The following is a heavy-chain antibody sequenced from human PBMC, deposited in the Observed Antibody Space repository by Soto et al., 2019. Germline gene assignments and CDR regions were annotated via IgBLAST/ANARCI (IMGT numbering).Heavy chain of an antibody. J-gene: IGHJ4*02. Sequence: QVQLVQSGAEVKKPGASVKVSCKASGYTFTSYDINWVRQATGQGLEWMGWMNPNSGNTGYAQKFQGRVTMTSTTSISTAYMELSSLTSEDTAVYYCARSKLRFLEWLLPFDYWGQGTLVTVSS. CDR1: GYTFTSYD. V-gene: IGHV1-8*01. D-gene: IGHD3-3*01. CDR2: MNPNSGNT. CDR3: ARSKLRFLEWLLPFDY.